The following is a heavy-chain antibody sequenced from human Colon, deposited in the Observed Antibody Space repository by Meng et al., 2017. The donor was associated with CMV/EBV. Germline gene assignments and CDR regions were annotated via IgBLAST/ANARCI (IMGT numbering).Heavy chain of an antibody. D-gene: IGHD1-14*01. CDR2: TSYSGIT. V-gene: IGHV4-39*07. J-gene: IGHJ5*02. CDR3: ARDSYKSWEQRGWFDP. CDR1: GAINNSSGV. Sequence: GAINNSSGVCGWIRKPQGQELEWIGSTSYSGITYYNPSLKSRITMSMDTSKNHFSLHLTSVTAADTAIYYCARDSYKSWEQRGWFDPWGQGTLVTVSS.